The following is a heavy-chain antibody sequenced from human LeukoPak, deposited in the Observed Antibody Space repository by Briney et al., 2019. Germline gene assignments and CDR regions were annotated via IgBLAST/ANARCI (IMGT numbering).Heavy chain of an antibody. CDR2: ISAYNGNT. CDR1: GYTFTSYG. CDR3: ARAPITMVRGVMSYYGMDV. Sequence: GAPVKVSCKASGYTFTSYGISWVRQAPGQGLEWMGWISAYNGNTNYAQKLQGRVTMTTDTSTSTAYMELRSLRSDDTAVYYCARAPITMVRGVMSYYGMDVWGQGTTVTVSS. J-gene: IGHJ6*02. V-gene: IGHV1-18*01. D-gene: IGHD3-10*01.